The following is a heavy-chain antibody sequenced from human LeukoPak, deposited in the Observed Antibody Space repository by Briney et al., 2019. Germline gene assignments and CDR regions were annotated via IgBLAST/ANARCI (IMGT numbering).Heavy chain of an antibody. Sequence: SETLSLTCNVSGDSISSRSHYWGWIRQPPGMGLEWIGTVYYSGKTDYNPSLKSRVTISVDTSKNQFSLKLSSVTAADTAVYYCARRRFVVVPAHTRRAFDYWGQGTLVTVSS. CDR1: GDSISSRSHY. J-gene: IGHJ4*02. CDR3: ARRRFVVVPAHTRRAFDY. CDR2: VYYSGKT. D-gene: IGHD2-2*01. V-gene: IGHV4-39*07.